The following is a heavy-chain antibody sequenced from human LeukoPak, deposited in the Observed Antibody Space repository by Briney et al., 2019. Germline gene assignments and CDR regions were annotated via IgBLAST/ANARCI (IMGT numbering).Heavy chain of an antibody. Sequence: PGGSLRLSCAASGFTFRSNWMHWVRQAPGKGLGWVSRINSDGSSTSYADSVKGRFTISRDNAENTLYLQMNSLRAEDTAVYYCARTYYHDSSGYYGDYYFDYWGQGTLVTVSS. CDR1: GFTFRSNW. V-gene: IGHV3-74*01. CDR3: ARTYYHDSSGYYGDYYFDY. J-gene: IGHJ4*02. D-gene: IGHD3-22*01. CDR2: INSDGSST.